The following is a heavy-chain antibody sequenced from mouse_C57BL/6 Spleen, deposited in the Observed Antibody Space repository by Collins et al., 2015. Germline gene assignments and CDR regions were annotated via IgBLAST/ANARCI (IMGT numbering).Heavy chain of an antibody. V-gene: IGHV7-3*02. J-gene: IGHJ3*01. CDR2: IRNKANGYTT. Sequence: MSWVRQPPGKALEWLGFIRNKANGYTTEYSASVKGRFTISRDNSQSILYLQMNTLRAEDSATYYCARDKGGTTATGSWFAYWGQGTLVTVSA. D-gene: IGHD1-2*01. CDR3: ARDKGGTTATGSWFAY.